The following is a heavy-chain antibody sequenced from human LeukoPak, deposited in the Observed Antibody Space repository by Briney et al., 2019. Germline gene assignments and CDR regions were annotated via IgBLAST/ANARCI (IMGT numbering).Heavy chain of an antibody. CDR2: TYHSGST. J-gene: IGHJ6*03. V-gene: IGHV4-38-2*02. Sequence: SETLSLTCTVSGYSISNGYHWGWIRQPPGKGLEWIGSTYHSGSTYYNPSFKSRVIMSVDTSKNQFSLKLSSVTAADTAVYYCARATSMGGWYYYYMDVWGKGTTVTISS. CDR1: GYSISNGYH. CDR3: ARATSMGGWYYYYMDV. D-gene: IGHD2/OR15-2a*01.